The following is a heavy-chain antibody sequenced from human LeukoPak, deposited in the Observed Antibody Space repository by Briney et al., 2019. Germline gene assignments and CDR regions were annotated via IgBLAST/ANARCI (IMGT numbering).Heavy chain of an antibody. CDR2: LNWDSRSM. Sequence: SGGSLRLSCAASGVTFDDYAMHWVRQSPGTGLEWVAGLNWDSRSMAYADSVRGRFTISRDNAKHSLYLQMNSLRAEDTAVYYCARDQIGRVGATSSDYWGQGTLVTVSS. CDR3: ARDQIGRVGATSSDY. V-gene: IGHV3-9*01. D-gene: IGHD1-26*01. CDR1: GVTFDDYA. J-gene: IGHJ4*02.